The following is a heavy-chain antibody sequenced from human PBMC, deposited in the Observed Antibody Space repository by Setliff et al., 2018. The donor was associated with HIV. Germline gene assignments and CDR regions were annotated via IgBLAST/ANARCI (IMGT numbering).Heavy chain of an antibody. Sequence: SETLSLTCTVSGGSISSKDHYWGWIWQSPGKGLEWIATIYFRGSAYYNPSLRSRVTISVDTSKNQFSLKVNSVTAADSAVYYCARVGLRWYPDAFDIWGQGTMVTVSS. V-gene: IGHV4-39*01. D-gene: IGHD4-17*01. J-gene: IGHJ3*02. CDR3: ARVGLRWYPDAFDI. CDR1: GGSISSKDHY. CDR2: IYFRGSA.